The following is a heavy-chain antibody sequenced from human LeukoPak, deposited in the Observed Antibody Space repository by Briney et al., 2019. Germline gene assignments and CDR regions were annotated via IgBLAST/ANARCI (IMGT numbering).Heavy chain of an antibody. Sequence: PSETLSLTCTVSGVSIRSSYYYWGWIRQPPGKGLEWIGSIYDSGSTYYNPSLKSRAAISVDTSKNQFSLNLSSVTAADTAVYYCARRHYGSGNIDSWGQGTLVTVSS. J-gene: IGHJ4*02. CDR1: GVSIRSSYYY. V-gene: IGHV4-39*01. CDR3: ARRHYGSGNIDS. CDR2: IYDSGST. D-gene: IGHD3-10*01.